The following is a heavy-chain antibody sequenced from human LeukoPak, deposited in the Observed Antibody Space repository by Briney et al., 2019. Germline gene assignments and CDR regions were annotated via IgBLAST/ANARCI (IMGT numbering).Heavy chain of an antibody. D-gene: IGHD3-10*01. Sequence: GGSLRLSCAASGFTFSSYGMHWVRPAPGQGLEWVAVIWYDGSNKYYADSVKGRFTISRDNSKNTLYLQMNSLRAEDTAVYYCARPPIGEFEEYYFDYWGQGTLVTVSS. V-gene: IGHV3-33*01. J-gene: IGHJ4*02. CDR3: ARPPIGEFEEYYFDY. CDR1: GFTFSSYG. CDR2: IWYDGSNK.